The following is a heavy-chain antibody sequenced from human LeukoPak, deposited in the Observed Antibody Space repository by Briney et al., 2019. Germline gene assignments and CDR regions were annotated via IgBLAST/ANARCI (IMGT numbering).Heavy chain of an antibody. J-gene: IGHJ3*02. CDR1: GYSISSGYY. Sequence: SETLSLTCAVSGYSISSGYYWGWIRQPPGKGLEWIGSIYHSGSTYYHPSLKSRVTISVDTSKNQFSLKLSSVTAANTAVYYCARTVDYGGAFDIWGQGTMVTVSS. CDR3: ARTVDYGGAFDI. D-gene: IGHD4-17*01. V-gene: IGHV4-38-2*01. CDR2: IYHSGST.